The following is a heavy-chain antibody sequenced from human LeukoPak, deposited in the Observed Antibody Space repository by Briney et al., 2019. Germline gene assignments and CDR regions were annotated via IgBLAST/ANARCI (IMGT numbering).Heavy chain of an antibody. J-gene: IGHJ4*02. CDR2: IYHSGST. CDR3: ARDLFDY. CDR1: GGSISSSSYY. Sequence: SETLSLTCTVSGGSISSSSYYWGWIRQPPGKGLEWIGSIYHSGSTYYNPSLKSRVTISVDTSKNQFSLKLSSVTAADTAVYYCARDLFDYWGQGTLVTVSS. V-gene: IGHV4-39*07.